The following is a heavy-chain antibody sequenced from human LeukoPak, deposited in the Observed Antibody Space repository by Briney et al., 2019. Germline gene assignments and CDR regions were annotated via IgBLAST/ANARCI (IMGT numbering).Heavy chain of an antibody. J-gene: IGHJ5*01. V-gene: IGHV5-51*01. D-gene: IGHD3-3*01. Sequence: GESLKISCKGSGYSFTHYWIAWVRQMPGKGLEWMGAIYPGDSDTRYSPSFQGHVTISADESIGTAYLQWSSLKPSDTAMYYCARRIAIFGDGNWFDFWGQGTLVTVSS. CDR2: IYPGDSDT. CDR1: GYSFTHYW. CDR3: ARRIAIFGDGNWFDF.